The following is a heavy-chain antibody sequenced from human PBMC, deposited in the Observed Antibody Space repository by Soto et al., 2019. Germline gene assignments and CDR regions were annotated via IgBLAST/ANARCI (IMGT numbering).Heavy chain of an antibody. Sequence: EVQLLESGGGLVQPGGSLRRSCAASGFSFSSYAMGWVRQAPGKGLEWVSIISGSGGDAYYADSVKGRFTISRDNSKDTVYLQMNSLRAVDTAVYYCARVRYGDYIDYWGQGTQVTVSS. CDR1: GFSFSSYA. V-gene: IGHV3-23*01. J-gene: IGHJ4*02. CDR2: ISGSGGDA. D-gene: IGHD2-21*02. CDR3: ARVRYGDYIDY.